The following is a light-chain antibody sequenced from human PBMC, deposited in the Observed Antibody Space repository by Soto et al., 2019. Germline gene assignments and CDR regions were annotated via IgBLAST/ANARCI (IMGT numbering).Light chain of an antibody. CDR1: SSNIGAGYD. Sequence: QSVLTQPPSVSGAPGQRVTISCTGSSSNIGAGYDVHWYQQLPGTAPNLLIYGNSNRPSGVPDRFSGSKSGTSASLAITGLHAEDEADYYCQSYDSSLSGYVFGTGTKLTVL. J-gene: IGLJ1*01. CDR3: QSYDSSLSGYV. CDR2: GNS. V-gene: IGLV1-40*01.